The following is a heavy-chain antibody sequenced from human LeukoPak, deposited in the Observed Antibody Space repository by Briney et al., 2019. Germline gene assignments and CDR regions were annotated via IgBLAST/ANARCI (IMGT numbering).Heavy chain of an antibody. Sequence: GGSLRLSCAASGFTFSSYAMSWVRQAPGKGLEWGSAISGSGGSTYYADSAKGRFTISRDNSKNTLYLQMNSLRAEDTAVYYCAKDGSAKRELLNYYYMDVWGKGTTVTVSS. V-gene: IGHV3-23*01. D-gene: IGHD1-26*01. CDR2: ISGSGGST. CDR3: AKDGSAKRELLNYYYMDV. CDR1: GFTFSSYA. J-gene: IGHJ6*03.